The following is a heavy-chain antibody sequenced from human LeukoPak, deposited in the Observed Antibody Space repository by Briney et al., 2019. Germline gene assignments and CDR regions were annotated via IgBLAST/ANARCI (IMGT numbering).Heavy chain of an antibody. CDR1: GFRFDFYA. Sequence: PGGSLRLSCEASGFRFDFYAMHWVRQAPGKGLEWVAVITPEGSQRYYADSVQGRFIISRDNSKNTMYLQMNGLRPEDTAMFYCARDFAKGSNDYWGQGTLVTVSS. J-gene: IGHJ4*02. V-gene: IGHV3-30*01. CDR2: ITPEGSQR. CDR3: ARDFAKGSNDY.